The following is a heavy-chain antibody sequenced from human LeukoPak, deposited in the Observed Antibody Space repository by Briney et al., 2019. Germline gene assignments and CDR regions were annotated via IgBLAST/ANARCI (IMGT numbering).Heavy chain of an antibody. CDR1: GYTFTSYY. Sequence: GASVKVSCKASGYTFTSYYMHWVRQAPGQGLEWMGRIIPILGIANYAQKFQGRVTITADKSTSTAYMELSSLRSEDTAVYYCASSTGTYYYYYGMDVWGQGTTVTVSS. CDR3: ASSTGTYYYYYGMDV. D-gene: IGHD1-1*01. J-gene: IGHJ6*02. V-gene: IGHV1-69*02. CDR2: IIPILGIA.